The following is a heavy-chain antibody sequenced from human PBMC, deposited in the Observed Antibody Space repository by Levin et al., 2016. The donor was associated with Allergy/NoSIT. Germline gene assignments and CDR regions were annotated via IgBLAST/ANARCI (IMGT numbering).Heavy chain of an antibody. V-gene: IGHV1-18*04. CDR3: AREYYDSSVIFDF. J-gene: IGHJ4*02. CDR2: ISTYNGKS. Sequence: ASAKVSCKASGYSFSTHGISWVRQAPGQGLEWLAWISTYNGKSKVSQKFRGRLTLSTDTSATTIYMEMGSLRPDDTAVYFCAREYYDSSVIFDFWGQGTLVTVSS. CDR1: GYSFSTHG. D-gene: IGHD3-16*01.